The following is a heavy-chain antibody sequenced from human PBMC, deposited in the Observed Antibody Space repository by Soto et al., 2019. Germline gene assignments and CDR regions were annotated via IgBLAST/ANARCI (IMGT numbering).Heavy chain of an antibody. V-gene: IGHV4-34*02. Sequence: QVPLQQWGAGLLKPSETLSLPCAVYDGSLRDDYSTWTRQSPGKGLEWIGDIHPSGSTYYNPFLKTRVTLSQDASKKQFSLNLISVTAADTGEYYCSRGNDAYKGGRTWGQGTLVTVSS. J-gene: IGHJ5*02. CDR2: IHPSGST. CDR3: SRGNDAYKGGRT. CDR1: DGSLRDDY. D-gene: IGHD1-1*01.